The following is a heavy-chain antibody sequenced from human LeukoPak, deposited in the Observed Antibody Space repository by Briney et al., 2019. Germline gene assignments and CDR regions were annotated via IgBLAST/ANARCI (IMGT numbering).Heavy chain of an antibody. J-gene: IGHJ3*02. V-gene: IGHV1-2*02. D-gene: IGHD6-6*01. CDR2: INPNSGGT. CDR1: GYTFTGYY. CDR3: ARLAAPDAFDI. Sequence: ASVKVSCKASGYTFTGYYMHWVRQAPGQGLEWMGWINPNSGGTKYEQKFQGRVTMTRDTSISTAHMELSRLRSDDTAVYYCARLAAPDAFDIWGQGTMVTVSS.